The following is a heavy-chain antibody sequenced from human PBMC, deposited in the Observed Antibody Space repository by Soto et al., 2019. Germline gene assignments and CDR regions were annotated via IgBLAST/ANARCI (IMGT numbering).Heavy chain of an antibody. CDR2: ISGSGGST. J-gene: IGHJ4*02. Sequence: EVQLLESGGGLVQPGGSLRLSCAASGFTFSSYAMSWVRQAPGKGLEWVSAISGSGGSTYYADSVKGRFTISRDNSKNKLHLQMNSLRAEDTAVYYCELYMGSRGFDYWGQGTLVTVSS. CDR1: GFTFSSYA. CDR3: ELYMGSRGFDY. V-gene: IGHV3-23*01. D-gene: IGHD1-20*01.